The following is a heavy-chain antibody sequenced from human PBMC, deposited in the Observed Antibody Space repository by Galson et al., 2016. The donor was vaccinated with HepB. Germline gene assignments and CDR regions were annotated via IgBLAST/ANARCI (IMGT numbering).Heavy chain of an antibody. CDR2: IDHSGNI. CDR1: GGSISSSTW. Sequence: SETLSLTCDVSGGSISSSTWWSWVRQPPGKGLEWIGKIDHSGNINYNPSLKSRVTISVDNSKNKFSLNLTSVTATDSAVYYCARTFGHLLLWFVDLSYAFDVWSQGTLVTVSS. J-gene: IGHJ3*01. D-gene: IGHD3-10*01. CDR3: ARTFGHLLLWFVDLSYAFDV. V-gene: IGHV4-4*02.